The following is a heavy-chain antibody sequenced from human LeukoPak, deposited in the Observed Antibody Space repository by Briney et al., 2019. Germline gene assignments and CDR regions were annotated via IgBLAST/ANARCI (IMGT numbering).Heavy chain of an antibody. D-gene: IGHD6-19*01. Sequence: GGSLRLSCEASGFTFRTYTMHWVRQAPGKGLEWISYITSSSSSIYYADSVKGRFTISRDNAKNSLYLQMNSLRAEDTAIYYCARDGQWLVPDYWVQGTLVTVSS. CDR3: ARDGQWLVPDY. J-gene: IGHJ4*02. CDR1: GFTFRTYT. V-gene: IGHV3-48*01. CDR2: ITSSSSSI.